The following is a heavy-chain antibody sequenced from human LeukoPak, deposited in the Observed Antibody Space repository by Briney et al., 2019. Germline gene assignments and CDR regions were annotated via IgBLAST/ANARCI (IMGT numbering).Heavy chain of an antibody. Sequence: GGSLRLSCAASGFTFSSCWMSWVRQPPGKGLEWVANIKQDGSEKYYVDSVKGRFTISRDNAKNTLYLQMNSLRAEDTAVYYCAKDMYYYGSGSINYWGQGTLVTVSS. CDR2: IKQDGSEK. D-gene: IGHD3-10*01. V-gene: IGHV3-7*03. J-gene: IGHJ4*02. CDR1: GFTFSSCW. CDR3: AKDMYYYGSGSINY.